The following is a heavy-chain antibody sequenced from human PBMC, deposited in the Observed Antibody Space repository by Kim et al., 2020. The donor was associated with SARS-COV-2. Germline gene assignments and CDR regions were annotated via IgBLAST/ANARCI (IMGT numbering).Heavy chain of an antibody. CDR1: GFTFSSSW. CDR3: ARLDGGFDI. Sequence: GGSLRLSCAASGFTFSSSWMNWVRQVPGKGLVWVSRIKGDGSTTDYADSVKGRFTISRDNAENTLYLQMSSLRAEDTAVYYCARLDGGFDISAQGSLVTV. V-gene: IGHV3-74*01. CDR2: IKGDGSTT. D-gene: IGHD4-17*01. J-gene: IGHJ5*02.